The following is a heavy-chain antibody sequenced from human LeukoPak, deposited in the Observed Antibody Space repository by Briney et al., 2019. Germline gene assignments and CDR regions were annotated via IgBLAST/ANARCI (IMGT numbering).Heavy chain of an antibody. Sequence: PGGSLRLSCAASGNYWMHWVRQAPGKGLEWVSVISYDGSDKYYADSVKGRFTISRDNSKNTLYLQMNSLRAEDTAVYYCAKDLYSNPQIDYWGQGTLVTVSS. CDR2: ISYDGSDK. D-gene: IGHD4-11*01. V-gene: IGHV3-30*18. CDR3: AKDLYSNPQIDY. CDR1: GNYW. J-gene: IGHJ4*02.